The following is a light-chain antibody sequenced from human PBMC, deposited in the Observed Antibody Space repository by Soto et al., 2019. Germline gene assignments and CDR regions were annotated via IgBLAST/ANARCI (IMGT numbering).Light chain of an antibody. J-gene: IGLJ3*02. Sequence: QSALTQPASVSGSPGQSITISCTGTSSDVGSCNCVSWYQQHPGKAPTLMIYEVNKRPSGISNRFSGSKSGNTASLTISGLQAEDEADCYCCSSVGSPNWVFGGGTKVTVL. CDR1: SSDVGSCNC. V-gene: IGLV2-23*02. CDR2: EVN. CDR3: CSSVGSPNWV.